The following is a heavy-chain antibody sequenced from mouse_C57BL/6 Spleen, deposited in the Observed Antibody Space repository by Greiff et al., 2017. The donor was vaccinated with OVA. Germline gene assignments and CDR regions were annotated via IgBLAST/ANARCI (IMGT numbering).Heavy chain of an antibody. V-gene: IGHV3-5*01. J-gene: IGHJ2*01. D-gene: IGHD2-3*01. CDR2: IYYSGTI. CDR3: ARFYDGYFDY. Sequence: VQLQQSGPGLVKPSQTVFLTCTVTGISITPGNYRWSWIRQFPGNKLEWIGYIYYSGTITYNPSLTSRTTITRDTPKNQVFLEMNSLTAEDTATYYCARFYDGYFDYWGQGTTLTVSS. CDR1: GISITPGNYR.